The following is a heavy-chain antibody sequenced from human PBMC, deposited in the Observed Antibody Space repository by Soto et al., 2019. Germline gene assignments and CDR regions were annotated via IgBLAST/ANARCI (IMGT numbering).Heavy chain of an antibody. Sequence: QVQLVESGGGVVQPGRSLRLSCAASGFTFSSYAMHWVRQAPGKGLEWVAVISYDGSNKYYADSVKGRFTISRDNSKNPLYLQMNSLRAEDTAVYYCARDRITMVRGVIIAPPDYWGQGTLVTVSS. CDR1: GFTFSSYA. V-gene: IGHV3-30-3*01. J-gene: IGHJ4*02. CDR2: ISYDGSNK. D-gene: IGHD3-10*01. CDR3: ARDRITMVRGVIIAPPDY.